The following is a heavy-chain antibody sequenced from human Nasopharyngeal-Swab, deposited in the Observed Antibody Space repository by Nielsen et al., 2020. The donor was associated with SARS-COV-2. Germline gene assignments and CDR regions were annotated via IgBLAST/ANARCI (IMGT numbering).Heavy chain of an antibody. J-gene: IGHJ6*03. V-gene: IGHV3-30-3*01. CDR1: GFTFSSYA. Sequence: GEPLKISCAASGFTFSSYAMHWVRQAPGKGLEWVAVISYDGSNKYYADSVKGRFTISRDNSKNTLYLQMNSLRAEDTAVYYCARKADWSLYYYYMDVWGKGTTVTVSS. CDR3: ARKADWSLYYYYMDV. CDR2: ISYDGSNK. D-gene: IGHD3-9*01.